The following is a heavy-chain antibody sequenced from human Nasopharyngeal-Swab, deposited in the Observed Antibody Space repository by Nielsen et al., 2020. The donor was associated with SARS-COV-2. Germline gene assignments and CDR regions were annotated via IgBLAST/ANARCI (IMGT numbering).Heavy chain of an antibody. J-gene: IGHJ3*02. CDR3: ARAPLGAAFDI. CDR2: INWNGGST. V-gene: IGHV3-20*01. CDR1: GFTFSSYS. Sequence: GESLKISCAASGFTFSSYSMNWVRQAPGKGLEWVSGINWNGGSTGYADSVKGRFTISRDNAKNSLYLQMNSLRAEDTALYHCARAPLGAAFDIWGQGTMVTVSS.